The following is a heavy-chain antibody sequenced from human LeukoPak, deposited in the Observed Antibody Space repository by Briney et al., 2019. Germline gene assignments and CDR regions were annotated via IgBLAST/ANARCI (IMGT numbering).Heavy chain of an antibody. CDR2: IIPIFGTA. Sequence: ASVTVSCKASGGTFSSYAISWVRQAPGQGLEWMGGIIPIFGTANYAQKFQGRVTITTDESTSTAYMELSSLRSEDTAVYYCARGITIFNWFDPWGQGTLVTVSS. V-gene: IGHV1-69*05. D-gene: IGHD3-9*01. CDR3: ARGITIFNWFDP. CDR1: GGTFSSYA. J-gene: IGHJ5*02.